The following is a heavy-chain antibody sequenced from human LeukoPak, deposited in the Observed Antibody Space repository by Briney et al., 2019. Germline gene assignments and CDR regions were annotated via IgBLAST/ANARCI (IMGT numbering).Heavy chain of an antibody. CDR1: GGSISTYY. J-gene: IGHJ4*02. CDR3: ARGPPLDY. Sequence: KPSETLSLTCTVSGGSISTYYWSWIRQPPGKGLEWIGYIYYSGSINYNPSLKSRVTISVDTSKNQFSLKLSSVTAADTAVYYCARGPPLDYWGQGTLVTVSS. CDR2: IYYSGSI. V-gene: IGHV4-59*01.